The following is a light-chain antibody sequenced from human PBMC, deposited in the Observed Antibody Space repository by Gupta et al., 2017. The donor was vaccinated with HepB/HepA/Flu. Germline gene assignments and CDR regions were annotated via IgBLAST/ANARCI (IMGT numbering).Light chain of an antibody. V-gene: IGKV3-20*01. CDR2: CGS. J-gene: IGKJ1*01. CDR1: QSVRSSY. Sequence: EIVLTHPPGPLSLSPGDRATSCCRVIQSVRSSYLAWYQQKPGQAPRLLIYCGSSRATGVPDRFSGSGSGTEFTLTISRLEPEDFAVYYCQQACSSPRTFGQGTKVEIK. CDR3: QQACSSPRT.